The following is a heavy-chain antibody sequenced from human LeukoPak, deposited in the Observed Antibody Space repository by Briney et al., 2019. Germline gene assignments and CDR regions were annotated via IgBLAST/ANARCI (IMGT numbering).Heavy chain of an antibody. Sequence: GGSLRLSCAASGFTFSSYAMSWVRQAPGKGLEWVSAISGSGGSTYYADSVKGRFTISRDNSKNTLYLQMNSLRAGDTAVYYCANAYSSSWYAGGFGYWGQGTLVTVSS. CDR3: ANAYSSSWYAGGFGY. CDR2: ISGSGGST. V-gene: IGHV3-23*01. CDR1: GFTFSSYA. D-gene: IGHD6-13*01. J-gene: IGHJ4*02.